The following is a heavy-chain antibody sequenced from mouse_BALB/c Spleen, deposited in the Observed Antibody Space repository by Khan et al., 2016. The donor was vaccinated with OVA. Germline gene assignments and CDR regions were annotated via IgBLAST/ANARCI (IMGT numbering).Heavy chain of an antibody. CDR1: GYTFTSYN. D-gene: IGHD2-4*01. V-gene: IGHV1S56*01. CDR3: AREGLRGVGLDY. CDR2: IYPGDGDT. J-gene: IGHJ4*01. Sequence: QVQLKQSGPELVKPGAFVKISCKASGYTFTSYNINWVKQRPGQGLEWIGWIYPGDGDTKYNEKFKGKATLTADQSSTTAYMQLSSLTSENSAVYCCAREGLRGVGLDYWGQGTSVTVSS.